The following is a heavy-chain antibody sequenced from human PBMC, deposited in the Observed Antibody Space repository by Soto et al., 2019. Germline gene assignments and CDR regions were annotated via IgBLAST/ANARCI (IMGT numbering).Heavy chain of an antibody. V-gene: IGHV4-34*01. J-gene: IGHJ3*02. CDR2: INHSGST. CDR3: ARERGVLLWFGESRAFDI. Sequence: QVQLQQWGAGLLKPSETLSLTCAVYGGSFSGYYWSWIRQPPGKGLEWIGEINHSGSTNYNPSLKSRVTLSVDTSKNQFSLKLSSVTAADTAVYYCARERGVLLWFGESRAFDIWGQGTMVTVSS. D-gene: IGHD3-10*01. CDR1: GGSFSGYY.